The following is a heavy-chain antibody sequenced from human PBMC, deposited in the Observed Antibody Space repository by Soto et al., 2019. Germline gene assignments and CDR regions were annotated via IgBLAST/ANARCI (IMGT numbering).Heavy chain of an antibody. J-gene: IGHJ4*02. Sequence: PGESLKISCKGSGYSFTSYWIGWVRQMPGKGLEWMGIIYPGDSDTRYSPSFQGQVTISADKSISTAYLQWSSLKASDTAMYYCARLTSITMVRGVMSYFDYWGQGTLVTVSS. CDR2: IYPGDSDT. CDR3: ARLTSITMVRGVMSYFDY. CDR1: GYSFTSYW. D-gene: IGHD3-10*01. V-gene: IGHV5-51*01.